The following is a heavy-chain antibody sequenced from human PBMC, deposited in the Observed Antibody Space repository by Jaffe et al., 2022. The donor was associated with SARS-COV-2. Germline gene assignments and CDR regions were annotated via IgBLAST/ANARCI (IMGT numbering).Heavy chain of an antibody. J-gene: IGHJ3*02. Sequence: QVQLVESGGGVVQPGRSLRLSCAASGFTFSSYAMHWVRQAPGKGLEWVAVISYDGSNKYYADSVKGRFTISRDNSKNTLYLQMNSLRAEDTAVYYCARDPVVYSSGDAFDIWGQGTMVTVSS. CDR3: ARDPVVYSSGDAFDI. CDR2: ISYDGSNK. CDR1: GFTFSSYA. V-gene: IGHV3-30*04. D-gene: IGHD6-19*01.